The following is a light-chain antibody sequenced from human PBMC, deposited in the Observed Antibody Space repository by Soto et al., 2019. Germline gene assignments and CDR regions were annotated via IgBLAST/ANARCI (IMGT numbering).Light chain of an antibody. J-gene: IGKJ4*01. CDR1: QSISSY. CDR2: AAS. V-gene: IGKV1-39*01. Sequence: DIQMTQSPSSLSASVGDSVTITCRASQSISSYLNWYQQKPGKAPKLLIYAASSLQSRVPSRFSGSGSGTDFTLTISSLQPEDFATYYCQQSYSTPTFGGGTKVQIK. CDR3: QQSYSTPT.